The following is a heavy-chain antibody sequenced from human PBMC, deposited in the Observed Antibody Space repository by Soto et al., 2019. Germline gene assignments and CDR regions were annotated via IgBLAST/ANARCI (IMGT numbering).Heavy chain of an antibody. J-gene: IGHJ6*02. D-gene: IGHD1-7*01. CDR1: GGTFSSYA. V-gene: IGHV1-8*02. CDR2: MNPNSGNT. Sequence: GASVKVFCKASGGTFSSYAISWVRQATGQGLEWMGWMNPNSGNTGYAQKFQGRVTMTRNTSISTAYMELSSLRSEDTAVYYCARGHVMVTGTNSYGMDVWGQGTTVTVSS. CDR3: ARGHVMVTGTNSYGMDV.